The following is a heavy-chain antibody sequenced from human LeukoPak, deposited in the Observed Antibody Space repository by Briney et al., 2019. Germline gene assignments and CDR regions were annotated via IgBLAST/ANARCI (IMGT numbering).Heavy chain of an antibody. CDR1: GYRFTSYW. V-gene: IGHV5-51*01. D-gene: IGHD3-3*01. J-gene: IGHJ3*02. CDR3: ARVITIFGVASPAFDI. CDR2: IYPGDSDT. Sequence: GESLKISCKGSGYRFTSYWIGWVRQMPGKGLEWMGIIYPGDSDTRDSPSFQGQVTISADKSISTVYLQWSSLKALDTAMYYCARVITIFGVASPAFDIWGQGTMVTVSS.